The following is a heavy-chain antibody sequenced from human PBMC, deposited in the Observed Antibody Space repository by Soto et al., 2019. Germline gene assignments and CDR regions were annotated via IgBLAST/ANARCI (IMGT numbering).Heavy chain of an antibody. CDR2: INPSGGST. D-gene: IGHD2-2*01. CDR1: GYTFTSYY. V-gene: IGHV1-46*01. J-gene: IGHJ5*02. Sequence: GASVKVSCKASGYTFTSYYMHWVRQAPGQGLEWMGIINPSGGSTSYAQKFQGRVTMTRDTSTSTVYMELSSLRSEDTAVYYCASVVHCSSTSCYVYNWFDPWGQGTLVTVSS. CDR3: ASVVHCSSTSCYVYNWFDP.